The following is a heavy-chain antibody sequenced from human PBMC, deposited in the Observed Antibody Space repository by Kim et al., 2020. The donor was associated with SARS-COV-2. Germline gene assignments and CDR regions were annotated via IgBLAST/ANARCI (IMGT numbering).Heavy chain of an antibody. V-gene: IGHV3-43*01. J-gene: IGHJ4*02. CDR1: GFTFDDYT. CDR2: ISWDGGST. Sequence: GGSLRLSCAASGFTFDDYTMHWVRQAPGKGLEWVSLISWDGGSTYYADSVKGRFTISRDNSKNSLYLQMNSLRTEDTALYYCAKPIAAAGRETNFDYWGQGTLVTVSS. D-gene: IGHD6-13*01. CDR3: AKPIAAAGRETNFDY.